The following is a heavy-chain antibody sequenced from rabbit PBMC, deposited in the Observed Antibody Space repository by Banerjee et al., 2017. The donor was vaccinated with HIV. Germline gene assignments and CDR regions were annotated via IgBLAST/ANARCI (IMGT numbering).Heavy chain of an antibody. D-gene: IGHD8-1*01. Sequence: QSLEESGGDLVKPGASLTLTCTASGFSFSSSYYMYWVRQAPEKGLEWVACIDTSSGSTDYASWVNGRFTISSDNAQNTVDLQMNSLTAADTATYFCARGAYAGSSYYRGAFDPRGPGTLVT. CDR2: IDTSSGST. V-gene: IGHV1S40*01. J-gene: IGHJ2*01. CDR3: ARGAYAGSSYYRGAFDP. CDR1: GFSFSSSYY.